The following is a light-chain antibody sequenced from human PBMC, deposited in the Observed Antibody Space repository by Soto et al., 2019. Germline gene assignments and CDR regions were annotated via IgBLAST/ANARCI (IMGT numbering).Light chain of an antibody. CDR3: QLNNFYLWT. Sequence: DIHMTQSPSTLSASVGDRVTITCRASQNIGNWLAWYQQKPGKVPKVLIYKSSVLQSGVPLRFSGSGSGTEFTLTISSLQPDDIATYYDQLNNFYLWTFGQGTRVEIK. J-gene: IGKJ1*01. V-gene: IGKV1-5*03. CDR2: KSS. CDR1: QNIGNW.